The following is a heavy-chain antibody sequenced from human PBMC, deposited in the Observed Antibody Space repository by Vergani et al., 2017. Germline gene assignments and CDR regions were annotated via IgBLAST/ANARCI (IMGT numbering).Heavy chain of an antibody. J-gene: IGHJ4*02. D-gene: IGHD3-22*01. CDR2: ISSSSSYT. CDR1: GFTFSDYY. Sequence: QVQLVESGGGLVKPGGSLRLSCAASGFTFSDYYMSWIRQAPGKGLEWVSYISSSSSYTNYADSVKGRFTLSRDNAKNSLSLQMNSLRAEDPAVYYCARVRDYDSSGYDWGQGTLVTVSS. V-gene: IGHV3-11*05. CDR3: ARVRDYDSSGYD.